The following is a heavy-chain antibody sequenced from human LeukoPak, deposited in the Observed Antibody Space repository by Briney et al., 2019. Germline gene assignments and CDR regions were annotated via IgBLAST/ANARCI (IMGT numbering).Heavy chain of an antibody. CDR1: GFTFSSYE. Sequence: GGSLRLSCVASGFTFSSYEMNWVRQAPGKGLEWLSYITSSDSTTHYADSVKGRFTISRDNSKNTLYLQMNSLRAEDTAVYYCARESYSSYFDYWGQGTLVTVSS. V-gene: IGHV3-48*03. CDR3: ARESYSSYFDY. CDR2: ITSSDSTT. J-gene: IGHJ4*02. D-gene: IGHD2-21*01.